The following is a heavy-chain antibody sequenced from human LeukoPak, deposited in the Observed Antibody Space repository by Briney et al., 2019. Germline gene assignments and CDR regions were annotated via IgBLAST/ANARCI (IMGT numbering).Heavy chain of an antibody. CDR2: INPNSGGT. Sequence: GASVKVSCKASGYTFTGYYMHWVRRAPGQGLEWMGWINPNSGGTNYAQKFQGRVTMTRDTSISTAYMELSRLRSDDTAVYYCARGNDILTGYYRLYFDYWGQGTLVTVSS. CDR3: ARGNDILTGYYRLYFDY. V-gene: IGHV1-2*02. CDR1: GYTFTGYY. J-gene: IGHJ4*02. D-gene: IGHD3-9*01.